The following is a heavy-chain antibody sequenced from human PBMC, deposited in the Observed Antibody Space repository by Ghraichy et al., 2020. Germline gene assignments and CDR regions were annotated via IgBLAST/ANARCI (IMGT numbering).Heavy chain of an antibody. Sequence: GGSLRLSCAASGFTFSSYSMNWVRQAPGKGLEWVSSISSSSSYIYYADSVKGRFTISRDNAKNSLYLQMNSLRAEDTAVYYCAREYYDGSGISYYYYYGMDVWGQGATVTVSS. J-gene: IGHJ6*02. CDR3: AREYYDGSGISYYYYYGMDV. CDR1: GFTFSSYS. CDR2: ISSSSSYI. V-gene: IGHV3-21*01. D-gene: IGHD3-10*01.